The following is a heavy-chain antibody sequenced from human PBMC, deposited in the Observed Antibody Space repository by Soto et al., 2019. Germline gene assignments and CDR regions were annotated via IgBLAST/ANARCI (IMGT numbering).Heavy chain of an antibody. V-gene: IGHV4-4*02. D-gene: IGHD4-17*01. CDR3: ARERWPQRQYGMDV. J-gene: IGHJ6*02. CDR1: GGSISSSNW. Sequence: QVQLQESGPGLVKPSGTLSLTCAVSGGSISSSNWWSWVRQPPGKGLEWIGEIYHSGSTNYNPSPTSRVTXXVXKXXNQFSLKLSSVTAADTAVYYCARERWPQRQYGMDVWGQGTTVTVSS. CDR2: IYHSGST.